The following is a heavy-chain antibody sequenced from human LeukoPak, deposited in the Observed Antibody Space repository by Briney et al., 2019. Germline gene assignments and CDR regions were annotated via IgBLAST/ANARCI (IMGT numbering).Heavy chain of an antibody. J-gene: IGHJ6*03. Sequence: PGGSLRLSCAASGITFSSYGMSWVRQAPGKGLEWVSSISSTGGTTYYADSVKGRFTISRDNSKNTLYLQMNSLRAEDTAIYYCAKNGDRGAYCTGGTCYPYFYYYMDVSGKGTTVTI. V-gene: IGHV3-23*01. D-gene: IGHD2-15*01. CDR2: ISSTGGTT. CDR3: AKNGDRGAYCTGGTCYPYFYYYMDV. CDR1: GITFSSYG.